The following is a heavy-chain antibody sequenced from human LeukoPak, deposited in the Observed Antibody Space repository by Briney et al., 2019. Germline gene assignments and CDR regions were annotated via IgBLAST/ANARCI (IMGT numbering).Heavy chain of an antibody. D-gene: IGHD3-10*01. CDR1: EFTVSTNY. V-gene: IGHV3-53*01. Sequence: GGSLRLFCTASEFTVSTNYMSWVRQAPGKGLEWVSVIYSGGSTYYADSVKGRFTISRDNSKNMLYLQMNSLRAEDTAVYYCAGDYYSSGSYWRYWGQGTLVTV. CDR3: AGDYYSSGSYWRY. J-gene: IGHJ4*02. CDR2: IYSGGST.